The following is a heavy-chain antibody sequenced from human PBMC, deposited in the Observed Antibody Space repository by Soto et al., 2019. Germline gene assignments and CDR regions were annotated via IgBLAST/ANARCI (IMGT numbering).Heavy chain of an antibody. CDR3: ARGGYGMDV. J-gene: IGHJ6*02. Sequence: PSETLSLTCAVYGGSFSGYYWSWIRQPPGKGLGWIGEINHSGSTNYNPSLKSRVTISVDTSKNQFSLRLNSVTAADTAVYYCARGGYGMDVWGQGTTVTVSS. CDR1: GGSFSGYY. CDR2: INHSGST. V-gene: IGHV4-34*01.